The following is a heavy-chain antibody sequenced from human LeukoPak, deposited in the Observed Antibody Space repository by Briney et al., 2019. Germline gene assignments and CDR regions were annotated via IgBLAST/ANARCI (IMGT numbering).Heavy chain of an antibody. CDR2: ISGSGGST. V-gene: IGHV3-23*01. CDR3: AKVGYSSGWSSGYYYYYGMDV. CDR1: GFTFSSYA. Sequence: PGGSLRLSCAASGFTFSSYAMSWVRQAPGKGLEWVSAISGSGGSTYYADSVKGRFTISRDNSKNTLYLQMNSLRAEDTAVYYCAKVGYSSGWSSGYYYYYGMDVWGKGITVTVSS. J-gene: IGHJ6*04. D-gene: IGHD6-19*01.